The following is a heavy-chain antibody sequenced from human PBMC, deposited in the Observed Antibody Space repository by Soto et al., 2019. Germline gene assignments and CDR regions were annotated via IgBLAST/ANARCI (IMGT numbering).Heavy chain of an antibody. CDR1: GYTFSSYD. CDR2: VNPNSGDT. D-gene: IGHD3-9*01. Sequence: ASVKVSCTASGYTFSSYDINWVRQAAGQGLEWMGWVNPNSGDTDYAPKFQGRVTMTMDSSIRTAYMELSSLRSEDTAVYYCARKGSLDWFVDFWGQGTLVTVSS. V-gene: IGHV1-8*01. CDR3: ARKGSLDWFVDF. J-gene: IGHJ4*02.